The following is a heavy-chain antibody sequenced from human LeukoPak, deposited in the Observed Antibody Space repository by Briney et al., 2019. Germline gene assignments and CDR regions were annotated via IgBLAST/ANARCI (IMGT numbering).Heavy chain of an antibody. CDR3: AKGYDLLTGYYLDY. V-gene: IGHV3-43D*03. D-gene: IGHD3-9*01. Sequence: PGGSLRLSCEASGFTFSSYGMHWVRQAPGKGLEWVSLISWDGGSTYYADSVKGRFTISRDNSKNSLYLQMNSLRAEDTALYYCAKGYDLLTGYYLDYWGQGTLVTVSS. CDR1: GFTFSSYG. CDR2: ISWDGGST. J-gene: IGHJ4*02.